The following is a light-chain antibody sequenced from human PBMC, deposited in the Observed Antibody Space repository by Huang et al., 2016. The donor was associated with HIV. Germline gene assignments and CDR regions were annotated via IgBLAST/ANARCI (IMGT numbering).Light chain of an antibody. Sequence: DIVLTQSPDSLAVSLGERATINCSSSRSILYNSNNKNYLAWHQQKPGKSPKLLIYWASTRESGVPDRFRGSGSETDFTLTISSLQAEDVAVYFCQQYYTTPGTFGPGTTVHIK. V-gene: IGKV4-1*01. CDR2: WAS. CDR1: RSILYNSNNKNY. J-gene: IGKJ3*01. CDR3: QQYYTTPGT.